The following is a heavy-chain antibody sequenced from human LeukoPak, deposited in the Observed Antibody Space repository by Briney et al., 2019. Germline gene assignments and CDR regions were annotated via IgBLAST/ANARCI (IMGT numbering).Heavy chain of an antibody. Sequence: SETLSLTCTVSGGSISSHYWSWIRQPPGKGLEWIGYIYYSGSTNYNPSLKSRVTISVDTSKNQFSLKLSSVTAADTAVYYCAREPDYYDGPRGQGTLVTVSS. D-gene: IGHD3-22*01. J-gene: IGHJ5*02. V-gene: IGHV4-59*11. CDR3: AREPDYYDGP. CDR2: IYYSGST. CDR1: GGSISSHY.